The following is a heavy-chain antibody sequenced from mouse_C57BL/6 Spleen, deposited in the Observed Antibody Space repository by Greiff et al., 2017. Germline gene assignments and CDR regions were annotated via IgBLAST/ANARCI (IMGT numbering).Heavy chain of an antibody. Sequence: DVKLQESGGGLVKPGGSLKLSCAASGFTFSSYTMSWVRQTPEKRLEWVATISGGGGNTYYPDSVKGRFTISRDNAKNTLYLQMSSLRSEDTALYYCARGDYYGSDWYFDVWGTGTTVTVSS. CDR1: GFTFSSYT. CDR2: ISGGGGNT. D-gene: IGHD1-1*01. J-gene: IGHJ1*03. CDR3: ARGDYYGSDWYFDV. V-gene: IGHV5-9*01.